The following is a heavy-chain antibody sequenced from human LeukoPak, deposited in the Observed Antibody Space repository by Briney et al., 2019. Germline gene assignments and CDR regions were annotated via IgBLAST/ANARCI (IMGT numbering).Heavy chain of an antibody. CDR3: ARDFSGPLAHDAFDI. CDR2: ISYDGSNK. CDR1: GFTFSSYA. Sequence: GGSLRLSCAASGFTFSSYAMHWVRQAPGKGLEWVAVISYDGSNKYYADSVKGRFTISRDNSKNTLYLQMNSLRAEDTAVYYCARDFSGPLAHDAFDIWGQGTMVTVSS. V-gene: IGHV3-30-3*01. J-gene: IGHJ3*02. D-gene: IGHD2-15*01.